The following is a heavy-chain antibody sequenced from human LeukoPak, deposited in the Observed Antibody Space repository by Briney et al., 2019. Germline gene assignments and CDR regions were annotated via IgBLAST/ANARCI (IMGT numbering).Heavy chain of an antibody. V-gene: IGHV4-59*02. J-gene: IGHJ4*02. CDR3: ARSKDIRMGSKRGIEMDY. Sequence: SETLSLTCSVSGVSVTSYYWNWVRQRPGKGLEWIGYISYNERMDYGPTLKSRVTMSLDTSKNQFSLKLTSVTAADTGVYYCARSKDIRMGSKRGIEMDYWGQGTLVTVSS. CDR2: ISYNERM. CDR1: GVSVTSYY. D-gene: IGHD5-24*01.